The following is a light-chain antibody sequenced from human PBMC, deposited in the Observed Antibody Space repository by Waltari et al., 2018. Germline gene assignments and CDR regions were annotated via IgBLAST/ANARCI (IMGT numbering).Light chain of an antibody. V-gene: IGLV1-40*01. CDR3: QSYDRSQGGAA. J-gene: IGLJ2*01. CDR2: GNH. CDR1: SSNFGAAYD. Sequence: SVLTQPPSVSGAPGQRVTLSCTWSSSNFGAAYDVQWYQQLPGTVPKLLIYGNHNRPSGVPHRISGSKSGASASLASTGLRSEEAADYYCQSYDRSQGGAAFGGGTKLTVL.